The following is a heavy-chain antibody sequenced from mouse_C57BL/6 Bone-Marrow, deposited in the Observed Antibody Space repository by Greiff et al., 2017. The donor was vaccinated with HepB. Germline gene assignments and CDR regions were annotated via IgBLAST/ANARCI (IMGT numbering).Heavy chain of an antibody. J-gene: IGHJ1*03. Sequence: EVKLMESGEGLVKPGGSLKLSCAASGFTFSSYAMSWVRQTPEKRLEWVAYISSGGDYIYYADTVKGRFTISRDNARNTLYLQMSSLKSEDTAMYYCTRGHYCGSSYGYFDVWGTGTTVTVSS. CDR1: GFTFSSYA. CDR3: TRGHYCGSSYGYFDV. V-gene: IGHV5S21*01. D-gene: IGHD1-1*01. CDR2: ISSGGDYI.